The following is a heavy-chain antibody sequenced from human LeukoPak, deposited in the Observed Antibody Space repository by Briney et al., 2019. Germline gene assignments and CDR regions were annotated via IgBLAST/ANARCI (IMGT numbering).Heavy chain of an antibody. D-gene: IGHD5-18*01. CDR3: AKDVDTVMDWANDAFDV. CDR2: ISYDGVDK. V-gene: IGHV3-30-3*01. J-gene: IGHJ3*01. CDR1: QFIFNNYA. Sequence: GGSLRLSCAASQFIFNNYAMSWVRQAPGKGLEWVASISYDGVDKYYADSLKGRFTMSRDNSKNSVYLQMDSLRVEDTAMYYCAKDVDTVMDWANDAFDVWGQGTMVIVSS.